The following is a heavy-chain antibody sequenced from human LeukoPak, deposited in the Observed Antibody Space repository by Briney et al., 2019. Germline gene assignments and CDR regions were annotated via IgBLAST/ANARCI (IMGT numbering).Heavy chain of an antibody. CDR1: GFTFSSYA. CDR3: AKGRRTFIVVVIDAFDV. Sequence: GGSLRLSCAASGFTFSSYAMSWVRQAPGKGLEWVSAFSGSGGHTYHADAVAGRFAISRDTSKSTLYLQMNSLRAEDTAVYYCAKGRRTFIVVVIDAFDVWGQGTMVTVSS. V-gene: IGHV3-23*01. J-gene: IGHJ3*01. D-gene: IGHD3-22*01. CDR2: FSGSGGHT.